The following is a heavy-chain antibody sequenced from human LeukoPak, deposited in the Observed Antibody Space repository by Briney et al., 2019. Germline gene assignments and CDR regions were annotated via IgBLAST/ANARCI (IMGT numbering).Heavy chain of an antibody. CDR3: ARDDFSTYPGLNYFDY. Sequence: ASVKVSCKASGYTFTHNAVHWVRQAPGQRLEWMGWTNVGNDYTESSQKFQDRFIITSDPSATTVYMELSSLRSEDTAVYYCARDDFSTYPGLNYFDYWGQGSLVTASS. CDR2: TNVGNDYT. V-gene: IGHV1-3*01. J-gene: IGHJ4*02. CDR1: GYTFTHNA. D-gene: IGHD4-11*01.